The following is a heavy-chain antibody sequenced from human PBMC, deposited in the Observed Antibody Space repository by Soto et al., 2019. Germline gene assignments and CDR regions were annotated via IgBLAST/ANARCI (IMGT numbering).Heavy chain of an antibody. D-gene: IGHD3-3*01. CDR2: IKSKTDGGTT. CDR3: TTDSFTYDFWSGYPIPGY. Sequence: GGSLRLSCSASGFTFSNAWMNWVRQAPGKGLEWVGRIKSKTDGGTTDYAAPVKGRFTISRDDSKNTLYLQMNSLKTEDTAAYYCTTDSFTYDFWSGYPIPGYWGQGTLVTVSS. J-gene: IGHJ4*02. CDR1: GFTFSNAW. V-gene: IGHV3-15*07.